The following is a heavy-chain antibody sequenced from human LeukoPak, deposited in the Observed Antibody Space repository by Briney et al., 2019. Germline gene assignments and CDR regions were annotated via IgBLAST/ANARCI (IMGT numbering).Heavy chain of an antibody. Sequence: SETLSLTCAVYGGSFSGYYWSWIRQPPGKGLEWIGEINHSGSTNYNPSLKSRVTISVDTSKNQFSLRLSSVTAADTAVYYCARGLSAIVYWGQGTLVTVSS. CDR1: GGSFSGYY. V-gene: IGHV4-34*01. J-gene: IGHJ4*02. CDR3: ARGLSAIVY. CDR2: INHSGST. D-gene: IGHD2-15*01.